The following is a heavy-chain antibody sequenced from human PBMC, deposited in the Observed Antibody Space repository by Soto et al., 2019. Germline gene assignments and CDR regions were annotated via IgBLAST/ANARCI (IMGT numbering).Heavy chain of an antibody. CDR2: IIPIFGTA. Sequence: SVKVSCKASGGTFSRYSISWVRQAPGQGLEWMGGIIPIFGTANYAQKFQGRVTITADESTSTAYMELSSLRSEDTAVYYCARARRVVVAATDGGYYYYYGMDVWGQGTTVTVSS. CDR3: ARARRVVVAATDGGYYYYYGMDV. CDR1: GGTFSRYS. V-gene: IGHV1-69*13. D-gene: IGHD2-15*01. J-gene: IGHJ6*02.